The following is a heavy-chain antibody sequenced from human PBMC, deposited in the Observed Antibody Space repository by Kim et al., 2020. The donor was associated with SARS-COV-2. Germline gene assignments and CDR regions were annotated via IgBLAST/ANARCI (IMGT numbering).Heavy chain of an antibody. CDR2: IYSGGST. V-gene: IGHV3-66*01. J-gene: IGHJ6*03. CDR1: GFTVSSNY. D-gene: IGHD3-9*01. Sequence: GGSLRLSCAASGFTVSSNYMSWVRQAPGKGLEWVSVIYSGGSTYYADSVKGRFTISRDNSKNTLYLQMNSLRAEDTAVYYCARESAVLRYFDWLLPPPGYMDVWGKGTTVTVSS. CDR3: ARESAVLRYFDWLLPPPGYMDV.